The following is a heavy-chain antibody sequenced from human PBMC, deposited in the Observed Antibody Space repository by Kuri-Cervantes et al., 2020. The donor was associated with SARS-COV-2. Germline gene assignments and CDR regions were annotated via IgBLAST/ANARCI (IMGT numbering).Heavy chain of an antibody. V-gene: IGHV3-11*04. Sequence: GESLKISCAASGFTFSDYYMSWIRQAPGKGLEWVSYISSSGSTIYYADSVKGRFTISRDNSKNTLYLQMDSLRAEDTAVYYCARDLLGVLGIDAFDIWGQGTMVTVSS. CDR1: GFTFSDYY. CDR3: ARDLLGVLGIDAFDI. D-gene: IGHD6-13*01. CDR2: ISSSGSTI. J-gene: IGHJ3*02.